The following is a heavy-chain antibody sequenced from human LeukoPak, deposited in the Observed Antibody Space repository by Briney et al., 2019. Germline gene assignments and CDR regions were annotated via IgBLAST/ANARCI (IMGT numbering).Heavy chain of an antibody. CDR3: TLTTVTTKAFDI. J-gene: IGHJ3*02. D-gene: IGHD4-11*01. CDR2: INAGNGNT. V-gene: IGHV1-3*01. CDR1: GYTFTSYA. Sequence: ASVKVSCKASGYTFTSYATHWVRQAPGQRLEWMGWINAGNGNTKYSQKFQGRVTITRDTSASTAYMELSSLRSEDTAVYYCTLTTVTTKAFDIWGQGTMVTVSS.